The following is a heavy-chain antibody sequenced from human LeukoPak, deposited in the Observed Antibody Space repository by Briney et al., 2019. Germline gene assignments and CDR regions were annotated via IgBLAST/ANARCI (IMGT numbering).Heavy chain of an antibody. CDR2: IYHSRST. D-gene: IGHD6-25*01. Sequence: SETLCLTCAVSGYSISSGYYWGWIQQPPRKGLEWIGTIYHSRSTYYNPSLKSRVTISVDTSKNQFSLKLSSVTAADTSVYYCARVGLQRSGYHDCWGQGTLATVSS. J-gene: IGHJ4*02. CDR3: ARVGLQRSGYHDC. V-gene: IGHV4-38-2*01. CDR1: GYSISSGYY.